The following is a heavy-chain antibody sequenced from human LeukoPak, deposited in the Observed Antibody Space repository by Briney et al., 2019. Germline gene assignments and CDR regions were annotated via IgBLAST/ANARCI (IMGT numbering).Heavy chain of an antibody. CDR2: ISSSSYI. D-gene: IGHD6-6*01. CDR3: AREGKQLGPDFDY. V-gene: IGHV3-21*01. J-gene: IGHJ4*02. CDR1: GFTFSSYS. Sequence: GGSLRLSCAASGFTFSSYSMNWVRQAPGKGLEWVSSISSSSYIYYADSVKGRFTISRDNAKNSLYLQMNSLRAEDTAVYYCAREGKQLGPDFDYWGQGTLVTVSS.